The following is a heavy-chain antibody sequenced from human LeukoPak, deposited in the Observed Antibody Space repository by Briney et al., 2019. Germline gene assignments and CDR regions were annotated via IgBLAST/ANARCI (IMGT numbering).Heavy chain of an antibody. D-gene: IGHD3-22*01. CDR2: VDRGGST. CDR3: ARRRGRGSGYYRFDS. J-gene: IGHJ4*02. V-gene: IGHV4-34*01. Sequence: PSETLSLTCAVYGXSLNDYCWTWIPQPPGRGLEWIGEVDRGGSTNYDPSLKSRVTISVDTSKNQFSLKVNSVTAADTAVYYCARRRGRGSGYYRFDSWGQGILVSVSS. CDR1: GXSLNDYC.